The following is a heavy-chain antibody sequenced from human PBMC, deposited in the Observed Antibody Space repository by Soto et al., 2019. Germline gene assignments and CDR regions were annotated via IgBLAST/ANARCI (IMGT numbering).Heavy chain of an antibody. D-gene: IGHD6-13*01. J-gene: IGHJ6*02. CDR1: GYSFASYW. Sequence: ESLKISCKGSGYSFASYWISWVRQMPGKGLEWMGRIDPSDSYTNYSPSFQGHVTISADKSISTAYLQWSSLKASDTAMYYWARHTSGIAAAGTNLYYYYGMDVWGQGTTVTVSS. V-gene: IGHV5-10-1*01. CDR2: IDPSDSYT. CDR3: ARHTSGIAAAGTNLYYYYGMDV.